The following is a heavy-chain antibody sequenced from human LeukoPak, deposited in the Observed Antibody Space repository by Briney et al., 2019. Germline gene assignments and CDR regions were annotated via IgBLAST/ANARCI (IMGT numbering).Heavy chain of an antibody. CDR3: ARDLARVVVSALDV. Sequence: GGSLRLSCAASGFTFSTYWMSWVRQAPGKGLEWVSAISGSGGSTYYADSVKGRFTISRDNSKNSLYLQMNSLRAEDTAVYYCARDLARVVVSALDVWGKGTTVTVSS. CDR2: ISGSGGST. D-gene: IGHD3-22*01. J-gene: IGHJ6*04. CDR1: GFTFSTYW. V-gene: IGHV3-23*01.